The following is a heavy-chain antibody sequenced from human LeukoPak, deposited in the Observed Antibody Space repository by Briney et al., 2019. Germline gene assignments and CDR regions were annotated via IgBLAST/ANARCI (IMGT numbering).Heavy chain of an antibody. D-gene: IGHD1-26*01. Sequence: GGSLRLSCAASGFTFDDYGMSWVRQAPGKGLEWVSAISGSGDSTYYADSVKGRFTISRDYSKTTLSLQMNSLRAEDTAVYYCATEGWDFDYWGPGTLVTVSS. CDR3: ATEGWDFDY. V-gene: IGHV3-23*01. J-gene: IGHJ4*02. CDR1: GFTFDDYG. CDR2: ISGSGDST.